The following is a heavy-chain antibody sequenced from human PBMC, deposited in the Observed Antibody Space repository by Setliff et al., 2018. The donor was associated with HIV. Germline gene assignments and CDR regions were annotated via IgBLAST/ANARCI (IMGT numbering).Heavy chain of an antibody. V-gene: IGHV4-39*07. J-gene: IGHJ4*02. CDR2: IFYTGST. Sequence: PSETLSLTCTVSGGSISSNSYYWGWIRQPTGKGLEWIGSIFYTGSTYYNPSLQSRVTISVDTAKNQFSLKLSSATAADTAVYYCARSRLHYYDSSGYYPSYFDYWGQGTLVTVSS. CDR3: ARSRLHYYDSSGYYPSYFDY. CDR1: GGSISSNSYY. D-gene: IGHD3-22*01.